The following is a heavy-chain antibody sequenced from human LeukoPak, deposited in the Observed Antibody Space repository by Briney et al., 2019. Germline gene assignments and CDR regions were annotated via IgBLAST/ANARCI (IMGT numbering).Heavy chain of an antibody. Sequence: GGSLRLSCAASGFAFSSYGMHWVRQAPGKGLEWVAFIRYDGSNKYYADSVKGRFTISRDNSKNTLYLQMNSLRAEDTAVYYCAKGGIAAAGTLGYWGQGTLVTVSS. D-gene: IGHD6-13*01. CDR2: IRYDGSNK. V-gene: IGHV3-30*02. CDR3: AKGGIAAAGTLGY. CDR1: GFAFSSYG. J-gene: IGHJ4*02.